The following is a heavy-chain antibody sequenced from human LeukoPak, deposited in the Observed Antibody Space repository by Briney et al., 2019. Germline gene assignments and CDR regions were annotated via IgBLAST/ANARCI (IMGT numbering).Heavy chain of an antibody. Sequence: GGSLRLSCAASGFTFRDYDMHWARQVPGRGLEWVSAIGIRDDTHYPDSVKGRFTISRENAKNSLYLQMNTLRDGDTAMYYCIRGGIRVSGIDAFDIWGQGTMVTVSS. CDR2: IGIRDDT. V-gene: IGHV3-13*01. D-gene: IGHD5/OR15-5a*01. J-gene: IGHJ3*02. CDR1: GFTFRDYD. CDR3: IRGGIRVSGIDAFDI.